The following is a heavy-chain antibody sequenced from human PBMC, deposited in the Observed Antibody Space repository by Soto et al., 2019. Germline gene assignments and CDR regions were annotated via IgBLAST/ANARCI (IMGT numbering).Heavy chain of an antibody. V-gene: IGHV3-23*01. CDR3: AKDGIVDKTKQEY. Sequence: GGSLRLSCAASGFTFISYAMSWVLQAPGKGLEWVSAISGSGGSTYYADSVKGRFIISRGNSKNTLYLQMNSLRAEDTAVYYWAKDGIVDKTKQEYWGQGTLVTVSS. CDR1: GFTFISYA. CDR2: ISGSGGST. J-gene: IGHJ4*02. D-gene: IGHD1-26*01.